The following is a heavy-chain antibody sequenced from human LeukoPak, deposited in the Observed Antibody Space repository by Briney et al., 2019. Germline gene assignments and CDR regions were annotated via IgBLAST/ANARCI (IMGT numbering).Heavy chain of an antibody. CDR2: IFYSGST. D-gene: IGHD3-10*01. V-gene: IGHV4-39*01. CDR3: ARLVPMVRGVEPYYFDY. Sequence: SETLSLTCTVSGGSISSNSYYWGWIRQPPGQGLEWIGTIFYSGSTYYNASLKSRVTISVDTSKNQFSLKLSSVTAADTAVYYCARLVPMVRGVEPYYFDYWGQGTLVTVSS. CDR1: GGSISSNSYY. J-gene: IGHJ4*02.